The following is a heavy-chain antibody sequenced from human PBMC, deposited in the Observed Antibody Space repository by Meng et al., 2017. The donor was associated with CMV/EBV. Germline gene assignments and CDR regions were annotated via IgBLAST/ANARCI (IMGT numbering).Heavy chain of an antibody. V-gene: IGHV1-46*01. CDR3: ALAEYSSSLFDY. J-gene: IGHJ4*02. CDR2: INLSGGSK. D-gene: IGHD6-13*01. Sequence: VQVVLAGAEVEKAGASVKVSCKASGYTFTSYYLHWVRQAPGQGLEWMGIINLSGGSKSYAQKFQGRVTMTRDTSTSTVYMELSSLRSEDTAVYYCALAEYSSSLFDYWGQGTLVTVSS. CDR1: GYTFTSYY.